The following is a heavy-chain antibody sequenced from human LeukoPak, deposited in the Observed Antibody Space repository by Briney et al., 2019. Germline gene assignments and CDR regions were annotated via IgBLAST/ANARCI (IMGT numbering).Heavy chain of an antibody. CDR2: IIPIFGTA. V-gene: IGHV1-69*13. D-gene: IGHD1-26*01. CDR1: GGTFSSYA. J-gene: IGHJ5*02. CDR3: AREPRFYSEGGNWFDP. Sequence: ASVKVSCKASGGTFSSYAISWVRQAPGQGLEWMGGIIPIFGTANYAQKFQGRVTITADESTSTAYMELSSLRSEDTAVYYCAREPRFYSEGGNWFDPWGQGTLVTVSS.